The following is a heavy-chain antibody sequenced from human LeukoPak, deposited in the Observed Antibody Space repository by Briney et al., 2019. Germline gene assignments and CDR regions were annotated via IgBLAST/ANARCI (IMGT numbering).Heavy chain of an antibody. CDR1: GGSFSGYY. CDR3: ARARGSYYYYGMDV. CDR2: INHSGST. D-gene: IGHD3-16*01. V-gene: IGHV4-34*01. Sequence: PSKTLSLTCAVYGGSFSGYYWSWIRQPPGKGLEWIGEINHSGSTNYNPSLKSRVTISVDTSKNQFSLKLSSVTAADTAVYYCARARGSYYYYGMDVWGQGTTVTVSS. J-gene: IGHJ6*02.